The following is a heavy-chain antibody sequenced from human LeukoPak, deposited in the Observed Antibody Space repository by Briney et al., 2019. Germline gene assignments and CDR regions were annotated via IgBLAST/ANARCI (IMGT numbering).Heavy chain of an antibody. CDR3: ARAYYDFWSGYYSY. CDR1: GFAFGSEA. V-gene: IGHV3-23*01. J-gene: IGHJ4*02. CDR2: ISPGGGTT. D-gene: IGHD3-3*01. Sequence: PGGSLRLSCAVSGFAFGSEAMSWVRQSPARGLEWVASISPGGGTTYYADYVKGRFTISRDNAKNTLYLQMNSLRAEDTAVYYCARAYYDFWSGYYSYWGQGTLVTVSS.